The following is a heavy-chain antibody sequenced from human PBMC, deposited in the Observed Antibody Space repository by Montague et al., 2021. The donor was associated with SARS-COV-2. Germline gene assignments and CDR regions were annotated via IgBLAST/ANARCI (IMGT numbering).Heavy chain of an antibody. CDR2: ISAHNDNT. Sequence: SVKVSCKASGYTFTSYGITWVRQAPGQGLEWMGWISAHNDNTNYAQKFQGRVTMTTDTSTSIAYMELRSLRSDNTAVYYCARILNSSGCLHQGPIGLPPGTLLQEHLWG. D-gene: IGHD6-19*01. CDR1: GYTFTSYG. J-gene: IGHJ6*01. V-gene: IGHV1-18*04. CDR3: ARILNSSGCLHQGPIGLPPGTLLQEHL.